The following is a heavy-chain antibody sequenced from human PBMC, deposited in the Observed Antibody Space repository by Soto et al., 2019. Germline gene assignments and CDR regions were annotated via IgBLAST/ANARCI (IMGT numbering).Heavy chain of an antibody. Sequence: ASVKVSCKASGYTFTSYGISWVRQAPGQGLEWMGWISAYNGNTNYAQKLQGRVTMTTDTSTSTAYMELRSLRSDDTAVYYCARDPLPSMVRGVIVAPFDYWGQGTLVTASS. CDR1: GYTFTSYG. V-gene: IGHV1-18*01. J-gene: IGHJ4*02. CDR2: ISAYNGNT. CDR3: ARDPLPSMVRGVIVAPFDY. D-gene: IGHD3-10*01.